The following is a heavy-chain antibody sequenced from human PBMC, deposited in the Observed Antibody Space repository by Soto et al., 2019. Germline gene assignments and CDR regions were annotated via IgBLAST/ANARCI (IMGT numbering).Heavy chain of an antibody. Sequence: SETLSLTCTVSGGSISSSSYYWGWIRQPPGKGLEWIGSIYYSGSTYYNPSLKSRVTISVDTSKNQFSLKLSSVTAADTAVYYCAGITIFGVVRYMDVWGKGTTVTVSS. CDR3: AGITIFGVVRYMDV. V-gene: IGHV4-39*01. CDR1: GGSISSSSYY. D-gene: IGHD3-3*01. CDR2: IYYSGST. J-gene: IGHJ6*03.